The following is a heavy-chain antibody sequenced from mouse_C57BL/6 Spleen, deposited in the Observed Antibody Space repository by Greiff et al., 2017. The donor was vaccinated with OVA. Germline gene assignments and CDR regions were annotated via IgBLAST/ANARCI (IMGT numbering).Heavy chain of an antibody. CDR1: GYTFTVYY. CDR3: ARGHYYGSSLYAMDY. J-gene: IGHJ4*01. D-gene: IGHD1-1*01. Sequence: VQLQQSGAELVRPGASVKLSCKASGYTFTVYYINWVKQRPGQGLEWIARIYPGSGNTYYNEKFKGKATLTAEKSSSTAYMQLSSLTSEDSAVYFCARGHYYGSSLYAMDYWGQGTSVTVSS. CDR2: IYPGSGNT. V-gene: IGHV1-76*01.